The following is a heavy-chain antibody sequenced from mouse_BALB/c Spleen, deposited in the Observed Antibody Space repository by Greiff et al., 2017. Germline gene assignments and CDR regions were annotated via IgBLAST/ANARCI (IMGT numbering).Heavy chain of an antibody. V-gene: IGHV1-14*01. CDR1: GYTFTSYV. D-gene: IGHD1-1*01. J-gene: IGHJ4*01. Sequence: VQLKQSGPELVKPGASVKMSCKASGYTFTSYVMHWVKQKPGQGLEWIGYINPYNDGTKYNEKFKGKATLTSDKSSSTAYMELSSLTSEDSAVYYCARTTVGYAMDYWGQGTSVTVSS. CDR3: ARTTVGYAMDY. CDR2: INPYNDGT.